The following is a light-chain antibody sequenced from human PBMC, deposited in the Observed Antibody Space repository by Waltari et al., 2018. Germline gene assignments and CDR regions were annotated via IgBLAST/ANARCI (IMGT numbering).Light chain of an antibody. Sequence: DIVMTQSPDSLAVSLGERATINCKSSQSVLSSSNNKNYLGWYKQKPGQPPNLLISWASTRESGVPDRFSGSGSGTDFTLTISSLQAEDVAVYYCQQCYSFPYTFGQGTKLEIK. V-gene: IGKV4-1*01. CDR3: QQCYSFPYT. CDR2: WAS. J-gene: IGKJ2*01. CDR1: QSVLSSSNNKNY.